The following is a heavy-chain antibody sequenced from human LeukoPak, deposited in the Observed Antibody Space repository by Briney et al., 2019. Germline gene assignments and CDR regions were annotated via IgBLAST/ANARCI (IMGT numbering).Heavy chain of an antibody. CDR2: ISYDGSNK. CDR1: GFTFSSYA. D-gene: IGHD2-8*01. J-gene: IGHJ4*02. CDR3: VKRPSESCSNGGCSFDS. V-gene: IGHV3-30*04. Sequence: GGSLRLSCAASGFTFSSYAMHWVRQAPGKGLEWVAVISYDGSNKYYADSVKGRFTISRDNSKNTLYLQMNSLRAEDTATYFCVKRPSESCSNGGCSFDSWGQGTLVTVSS.